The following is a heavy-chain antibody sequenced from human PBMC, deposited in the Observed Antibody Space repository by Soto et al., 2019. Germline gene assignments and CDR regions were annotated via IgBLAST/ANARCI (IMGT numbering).Heavy chain of an antibody. CDR1: GYTLTELS. Sequence: ASVKVSCKVSGYTLTELSMHWVRQAPGKGLEWMGGFDPEDGETIYAQKFQGRVTMTEDTSTDTAYMELSSLRSEDTAVYYCATGSGVGSGWYRDGMDVWGKGTTVTVSS. J-gene: IGHJ6*04. D-gene: IGHD6-19*01. CDR2: FDPEDGET. CDR3: ATGSGVGSGWYRDGMDV. V-gene: IGHV1-24*01.